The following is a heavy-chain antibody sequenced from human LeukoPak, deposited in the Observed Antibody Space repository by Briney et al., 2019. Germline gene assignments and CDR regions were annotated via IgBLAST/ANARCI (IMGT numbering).Heavy chain of an antibody. CDR3: ARDAEGGDFDY. J-gene: IGHJ4*02. V-gene: IGHV1-46*01. CDR2: INHRGGST. D-gene: IGHD1-26*01. CDR1: GYTFTSYY. Sequence: ASVKVSCKASGYTFTSYYMHWLRQAPGQGLEWMGKINHRGGSTSYAQKFQGRVTMTRDMSTSTVYMELSSLRSEDTAVYYCARDAEGGDFDYWGQGTLVTVSS.